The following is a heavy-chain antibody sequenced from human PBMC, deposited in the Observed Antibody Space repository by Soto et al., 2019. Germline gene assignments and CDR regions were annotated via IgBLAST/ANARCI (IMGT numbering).Heavy chain of an antibody. D-gene: IGHD1-26*01. CDR1: GFTFSSYG. CDR3: ARSPYSVSYLAYFDY. V-gene: IGHV3-30*03. Sequence: QVQLLESGGGVVQPGRSLRLSCTASGFTFSSYGMHWVRQAPGKGLEWVAVISYDGSNKYYADSVKGRFTISRDNSKNTLYLQMNSLRAEDTAVYYCARSPYSVSYLAYFDYWGQGTLVTVS. CDR2: ISYDGSNK. J-gene: IGHJ4*02.